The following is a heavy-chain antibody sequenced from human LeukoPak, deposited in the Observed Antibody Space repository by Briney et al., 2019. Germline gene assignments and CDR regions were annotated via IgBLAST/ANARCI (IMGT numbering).Heavy chain of an antibody. V-gene: IGHV3-21*01. CDR1: GFSFSTFN. CDR2: ISSTSGYI. J-gene: IGHJ3*02. Sequence: PGGSLRLSCAASGFSFSTFNMHWVRQAPGRGLEWVSSISSTSGYIYYTDSLQGRFTISRDNAMNSLYLQMNSLRAEDTAVYYCARDQNTYNSRNRMSSFDIWGQGTMVTVS. CDR3: ARDQNTYNSRNRMSSFDI. D-gene: IGHD1-14*01.